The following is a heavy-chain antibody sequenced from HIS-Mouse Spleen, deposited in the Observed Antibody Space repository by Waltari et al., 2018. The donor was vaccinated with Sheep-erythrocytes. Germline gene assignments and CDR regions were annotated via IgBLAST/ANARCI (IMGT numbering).Heavy chain of an antibody. D-gene: IGHD3-22*01. CDR1: GSSISSSSYY. V-gene: IGHV4-39*01. CDR3: ARLYYYDSSGYYFDY. Sequence: QLQLQESGPGLVKPSETLSLTCTVSGSSISSSSYYWGWIRQPPGKGLEWIGSIYYSGSTDYNPSLTSRVTISVDTSKNQFSLKLSFVTAADTAVYYCARLYYYDSSGYYFDYWGQGTLVTVSS. J-gene: IGHJ4*02. CDR2: IYYSGST.